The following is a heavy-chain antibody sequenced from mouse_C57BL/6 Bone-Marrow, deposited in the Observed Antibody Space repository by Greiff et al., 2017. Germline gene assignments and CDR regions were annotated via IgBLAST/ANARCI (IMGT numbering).Heavy chain of an antibody. CDR2: INPNNGGT. D-gene: IGHD2-3*01. CDR1: GYTFTDYN. V-gene: IGHV1-18*01. CDR3: ARSGSYDGYYGFAY. Sequence: VQLQQSGPELVKPGASVKIPCKASGYTFTDYNMDWVKQSHGKSLEWIGDINPNNGGTIYNQKFKGKATLTVDKSSSTAYMELRSLTSEDTAVYYGARSGSYDGYYGFAYWGQGTLVTVSA. J-gene: IGHJ3*01.